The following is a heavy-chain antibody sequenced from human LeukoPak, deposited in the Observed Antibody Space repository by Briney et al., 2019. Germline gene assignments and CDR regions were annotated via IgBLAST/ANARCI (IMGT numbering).Heavy chain of an antibody. V-gene: IGHV3-72*01. CDR3: LRDSWTVRNSAFDL. D-gene: IGHD4-17*01. CDR2: TRNKANGYNT. Sequence: GGSLRLSCAASGFTFSSYEMNWVRQAPGKGLEWVGRTRNKANGYNTEYAASVKGRFTVSRDDAKNSLYLEMNSLQPEDTAVYFCLRDSWTVRNSAFDLWGQGTMVTVSS. J-gene: IGHJ3*01. CDR1: GFTFSSYE.